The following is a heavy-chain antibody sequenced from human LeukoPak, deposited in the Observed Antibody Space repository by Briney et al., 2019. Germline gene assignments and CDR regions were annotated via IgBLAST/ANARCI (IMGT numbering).Heavy chain of an antibody. Sequence: SETLSLTCTVSGVSISSSSYYWGWIRQPPGKGLEWFGSISYSGSTYYDPSLKSRVTISVDTSKNQFSLELSSVTAADTAVYYCARDPWFGELEYWGQGTLVTVSS. CDR3: ARDPWFGELEY. V-gene: IGHV4-39*07. CDR1: GVSISSSSYY. CDR2: ISYSGST. J-gene: IGHJ4*02. D-gene: IGHD3-10*01.